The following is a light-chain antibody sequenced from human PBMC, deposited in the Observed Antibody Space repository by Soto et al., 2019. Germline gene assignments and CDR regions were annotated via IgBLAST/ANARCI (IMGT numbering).Light chain of an antibody. CDR1: QSVSSSF. J-gene: IGKJ1*01. V-gene: IGKV3-20*01. CDR3: QQYGSSPWT. CDR2: GAS. Sequence: EIVLTQSPGTLSMSPGEGASLSYRASQSVSSSFLAWYQQKPGQAPRLLIYGASSRATGIPDRFSGSGSGTDFTLTISRLEPEDFAVYYCQQYGSSPWTFGQGTKVDIK.